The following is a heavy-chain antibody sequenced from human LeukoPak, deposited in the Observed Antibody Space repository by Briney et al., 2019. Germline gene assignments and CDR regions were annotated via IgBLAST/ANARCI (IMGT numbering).Heavy chain of an antibody. CDR2: ISAYNGNT. CDR3: ARDTRRTYYDFWSGYSRFFDY. D-gene: IGHD3-3*01. V-gene: IGHV1-18*01. CDR1: GGTFSSYA. J-gene: IGHJ4*02. Sequence: GASVKVSCKASGGTFSSYAISWVRQAPGQGLECMGWISAYNGNTNSGQKLQGRVTMTTDTCTSTAYMELRSLRSDDTAVYYCARDTRRTYYDFWSGYSRFFDYWGQGTLVTVSS.